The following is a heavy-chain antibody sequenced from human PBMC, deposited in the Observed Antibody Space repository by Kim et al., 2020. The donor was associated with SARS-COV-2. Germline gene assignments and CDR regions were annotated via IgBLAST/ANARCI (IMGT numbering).Heavy chain of an antibody. D-gene: IGHD2-2*01. CDR2: INHSGST. V-gene: IGHV4-34*01. Sequence: SETLSLTCAVYGGSFSGYYWSWIRQPPGKGLEWIGEINHSGSTNYNPSLKSRVTISVDTSKNQFSLKLSSVTAADTAVYYCARATEIVPAAIGAAFDIWGQGTMVTVSS. CDR1: GGSFSGYY. CDR3: ARATEIVPAAIGAAFDI. J-gene: IGHJ3*02.